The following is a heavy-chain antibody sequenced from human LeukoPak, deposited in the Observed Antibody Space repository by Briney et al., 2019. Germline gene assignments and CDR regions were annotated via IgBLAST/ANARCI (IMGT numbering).Heavy chain of an antibody. CDR3: AKSGYNRFDY. V-gene: IGHV3-21*04. D-gene: IGHD5-24*01. Sequence: GGSLRLSCAASGFTFSSYTMNWVRQAPGKGLEWVSSITSSSSYIYYADSVKGRFTISRDNSKNTLYLQMNSLRADDTAVYFCAKSGYNRFDYWGQGTLVTVSS. CDR2: ITSSSSYI. CDR1: GFTFSSYT. J-gene: IGHJ4*02.